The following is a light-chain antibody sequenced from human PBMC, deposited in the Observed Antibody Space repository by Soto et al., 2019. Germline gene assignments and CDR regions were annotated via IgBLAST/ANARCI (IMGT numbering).Light chain of an antibody. Sequence: EIVMTQSPATLYVSPGEPATLSCRASQSVGNDLAWYQQKPGQAPRLLIYAASSRAPAIPSRFSGSGSGTEFTLTISSLQSEDFAVYYCQQYNNWPPKTFGQGTKVEI. J-gene: IGKJ1*01. CDR1: QSVGND. CDR3: QQYNNWPPKT. V-gene: IGKV3D-15*01. CDR2: AAS.